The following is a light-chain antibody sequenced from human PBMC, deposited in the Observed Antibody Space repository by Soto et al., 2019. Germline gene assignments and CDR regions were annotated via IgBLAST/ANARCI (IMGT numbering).Light chain of an antibody. CDR1: QSVSSSY. Sequence: EIVLTQSPGTLSLSPGERATLSFGASQSVSSSYSAWYQQKPGQAPRLLIYGASSRATGIPDRFSGSGSGTDFTLTISRLEPEDFAVYYCQLYGSSPPITFGQGTRLEIK. J-gene: IGKJ5*01. CDR3: QLYGSSPPIT. CDR2: GAS. V-gene: IGKV3-20*01.